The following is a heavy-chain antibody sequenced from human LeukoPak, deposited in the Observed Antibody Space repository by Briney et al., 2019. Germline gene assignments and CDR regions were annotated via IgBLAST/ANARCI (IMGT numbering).Heavy chain of an antibody. CDR2: IYSGGST. CDR3: ARAKGVGSWAFDI. CDR1: GFTVSSNY. D-gene: IGHD3-10*01. V-gene: IGHV3-66*01. Sequence: GGSLRLSCAASGFTVSSNYMSWVRQAPRKGLEWVSVIYSGGSTYYADSVKGRFTISRDNSKNTLYLQMNSLRAEDTAVYYCARAKGVGSWAFDIWGQGTMVTVSS. J-gene: IGHJ3*02.